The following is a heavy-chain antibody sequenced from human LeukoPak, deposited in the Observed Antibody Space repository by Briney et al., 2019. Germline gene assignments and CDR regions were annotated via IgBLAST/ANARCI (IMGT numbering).Heavy chain of an antibody. CDR2: IRSDGSNQ. J-gene: IGHJ3*02. CDR1: GFTFSSYG. Sequence: GGSLRLSCAGSGFTFSSYGMHWVRQAPGKGLEWVAFIRSDGSNQYYADSVKGRFTISRDNAKNSLYLQMNSLRAEDTAVYYCARDCSSTSCYGRAFDIWGQGTMVTVSS. V-gene: IGHV3-30*02. D-gene: IGHD2-2*01. CDR3: ARDCSSTSCYGRAFDI.